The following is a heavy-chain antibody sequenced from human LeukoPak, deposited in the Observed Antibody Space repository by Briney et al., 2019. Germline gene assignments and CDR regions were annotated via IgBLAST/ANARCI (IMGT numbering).Heavy chain of an antibody. CDR3: ARVVTMVRGVITKFYYYYMDV. D-gene: IGHD3-10*01. CDR1: GGSISSYY. Sequence: SETLSLTCTVSGGSISSYYWSWIRQPPGKGLEWIGYIYYSGSTNYKPSLKSRVTISVDTSKNQFSLKLSSVTAADTAVYYCARVVTMVRGVITKFYYYYMDVWGKGTTVTISS. V-gene: IGHV4-59*01. CDR2: IYYSGST. J-gene: IGHJ6*03.